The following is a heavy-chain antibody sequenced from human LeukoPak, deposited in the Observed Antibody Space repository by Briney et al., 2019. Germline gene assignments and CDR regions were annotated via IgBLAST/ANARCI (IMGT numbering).Heavy chain of an antibody. V-gene: IGHV3-11*04. CDR1: GFTFSDYY. J-gene: IGHJ4*02. CDR2: ISSSGSTI. Sequence: GGSLRLSCAASGFTFSDYYMSWIRQAPGKGLEWVAYISSSGSTIYYADSVKGRFTISRDNAKNTLYLQMNSLRAEDTAVYYCAVIVGDRTVRYFDYWGQGTLVTASS. CDR3: AVIVGDRTVRYFDY. D-gene: IGHD1-26*01.